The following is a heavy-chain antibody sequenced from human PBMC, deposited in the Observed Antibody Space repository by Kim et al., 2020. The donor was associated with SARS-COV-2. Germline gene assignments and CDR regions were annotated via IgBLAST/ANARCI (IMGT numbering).Heavy chain of an antibody. V-gene: IGHV3-15*01. D-gene: IGHD6-19*01. CDR2: ITSKADGGTT. CDR3: TTYMSSGWN. CDR1: GFTFTYAW. Sequence: GGSLRLSCAASGFTFTYAWMSWVRQAPGKGLEWVGRITSKADGGTTDYAAPVKGRLSISRDDSKNTLYLQMNNLKTEDTAVYYYTTYMSSGWNWGQGTLVTVSS. J-gene: IGHJ4*02.